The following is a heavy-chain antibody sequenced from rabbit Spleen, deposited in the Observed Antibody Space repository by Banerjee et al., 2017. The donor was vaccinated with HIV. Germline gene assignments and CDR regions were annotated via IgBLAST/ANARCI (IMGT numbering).Heavy chain of an antibody. CDR1: GVSLNDKDV. V-gene: IGHV1S40*01. D-gene: IGHD1-1*01. Sequence: QSLEESGGGLVKPGASLTLTCKASGVSLNDKDVMCWVRQAPGKGLEWIACINIVTGKSVYASWAKGRIIMSRTSSTTVTLQMTSLTAADTATYFCARDLVAVIGWNFNLWGPGTLVTVS. CDR3: ARDLVAVIGWNFNL. J-gene: IGHJ4*01. CDR2: INIVTGKS.